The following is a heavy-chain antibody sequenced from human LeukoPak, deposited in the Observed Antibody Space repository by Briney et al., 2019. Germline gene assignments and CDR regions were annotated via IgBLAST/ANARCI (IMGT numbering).Heavy chain of an antibody. D-gene: IGHD4-17*01. V-gene: IGHV1-69*05. CDR3: AREGRGDGDYCRYYYYMDV. Sequence: SVKVSCKASGGTFSSYAISWVRQAPGQGLEWMGGIIPIFGTANHAQKFQGRVTITTDESTSTAYMELSSLRCEETTVYYCAREGRGDGDYCRYYYYMDVWGKGTTVTVSS. J-gene: IGHJ6*03. CDR2: IIPIFGTA. CDR1: GGTFSSYA.